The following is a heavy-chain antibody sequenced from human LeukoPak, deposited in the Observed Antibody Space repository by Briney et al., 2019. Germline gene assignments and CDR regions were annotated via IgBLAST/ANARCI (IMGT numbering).Heavy chain of an antibody. Sequence: GASVKVSCKAPGGTFSSYAISWVRQAPGQGLEWMGGIIPIFGTANYAQKFQGRVTITTDESTSTAYMELSSLRSEDTAVYYCAREAYYGSGKFDHWGQGTLVTVSS. CDR3: AREAYYGSGKFDH. J-gene: IGHJ4*02. CDR2: IIPIFGTA. CDR1: GGTFSSYA. V-gene: IGHV1-69*05. D-gene: IGHD3-10*01.